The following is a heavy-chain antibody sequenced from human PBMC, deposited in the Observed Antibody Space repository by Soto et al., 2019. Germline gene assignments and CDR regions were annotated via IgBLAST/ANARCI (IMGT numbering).Heavy chain of an antibody. J-gene: IGHJ4*02. Sequence: SRTLSLSCAISGDSVSSNSAAWGSVRLPATRGREWLVRTYYRSKWYNDYAVSVKSRITINPDTSKNQFSLQLNSVTPEDTAVYYCARDLCSGGSSYSGILDYWGQGTLVTVSS. D-gene: IGHD2-15*01. CDR1: GDSVSSNSAA. CDR2: TYYRSKWYN. CDR3: ARDLCSGGSSYSGILDY. V-gene: IGHV6-1*01.